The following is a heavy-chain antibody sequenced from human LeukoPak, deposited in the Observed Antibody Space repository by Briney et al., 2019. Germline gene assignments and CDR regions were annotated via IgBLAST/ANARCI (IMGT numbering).Heavy chain of an antibody. J-gene: IGHJ5*01. CDR2: INPAGNYA. Sequence: GGSLRLSCAASGFTFSNYWIHWVRQAPGKGLVWVSRINPAGNYANYADSVKGRFTISRDNAKNTVYLQMNSLRAEDTALFYCVRDWDHYDFDSWGQGTLATVSS. CDR3: VRDWDHYDFDS. V-gene: IGHV3-74*01. D-gene: IGHD3-3*01. CDR1: GFTFSNYW.